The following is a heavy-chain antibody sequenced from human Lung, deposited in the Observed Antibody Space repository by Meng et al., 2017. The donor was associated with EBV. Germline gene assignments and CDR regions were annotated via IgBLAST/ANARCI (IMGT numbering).Heavy chain of an antibody. CDR2: INEHGTIT. CDR1: GFSFSNYW. J-gene: IGHJ4*02. Sequence: VEWVEAGGALVQPGGSPRLSCATSGFSFSNYWMHWVRPAPGKGLVWVSRINEHGTITTYADSVEGRFTISRDNAKNTMYLQMNSLRDEDTAVYYCSRDLVGSDDSWGQGTLVTVSS. V-gene: IGHV3-74*01. CDR3: SRDLVGSDDS.